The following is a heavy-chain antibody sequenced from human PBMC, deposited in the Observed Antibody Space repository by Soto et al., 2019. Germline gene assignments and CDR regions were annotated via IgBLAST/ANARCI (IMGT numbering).Heavy chain of an antibody. J-gene: IGHJ6*02. V-gene: IGHV3-74*01. CDR1: GFTFSDYW. Sequence: GGSLRLSGAASGFTFSDYWMHWVREAPGKGLVWVSRINIDGSTTNYADSVKGRFTISRDNAKNTVYLQLNSLRAEDTAVYYCGRGGSEHAMDVWGQGTTVTVSS. CDR3: GRGGSEHAMDV. CDR2: INIDGSTT.